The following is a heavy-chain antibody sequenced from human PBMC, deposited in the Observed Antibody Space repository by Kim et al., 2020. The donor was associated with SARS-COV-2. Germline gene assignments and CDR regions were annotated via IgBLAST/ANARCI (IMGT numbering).Heavy chain of an antibody. D-gene: IGHD1-7*01. CDR2: T. J-gene: IGHJ4*02. Sequence: TYYADSVKDRVTISRDNGKNSLYLQMNSLRTEDTALYYCAKTGTTFDFDYWGQGTLVTVSS. CDR3: AKTGTTFDFDY. V-gene: IGHV3-43*01.